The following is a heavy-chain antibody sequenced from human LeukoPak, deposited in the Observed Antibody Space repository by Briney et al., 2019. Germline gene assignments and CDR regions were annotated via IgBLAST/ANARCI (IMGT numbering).Heavy chain of an antibody. V-gene: IGHV3-23*01. CDR1: GFTFGSYG. CDR3: AIMHGYYDGSGYWVQ. D-gene: IGHD3-22*01. Sequence: GGSLRLSCAASGFTFGSYGMSGVRQAPGKGLEWVSFITPNADRTSYADSVEGRFTISRDNPRNTLYMQMNSLRDEDTALYYCAIMHGYYDGSGYWVQWGQGTLVTVSS. CDR2: ITPNADRT. J-gene: IGHJ1*01.